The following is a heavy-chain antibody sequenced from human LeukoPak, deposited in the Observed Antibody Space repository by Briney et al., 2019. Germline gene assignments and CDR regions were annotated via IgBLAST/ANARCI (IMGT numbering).Heavy chain of an antibody. CDR2: INHSGGT. V-gene: IGHV4-34*01. CDR1: GGSFSGCY. CDR3: ARGHLTDYYGMDV. Sequence: SETLSRTCAVWGGSFSGCYWMWLRQPPGKGREGMGVINHSGGTNYNPSLNSRVTISVDTSKTQFSLKLSSVTGADTAVYYCARGHLTDYYGMDVWGKGTTVTVSS. D-gene: IGHD1-20*01. J-gene: IGHJ6*04.